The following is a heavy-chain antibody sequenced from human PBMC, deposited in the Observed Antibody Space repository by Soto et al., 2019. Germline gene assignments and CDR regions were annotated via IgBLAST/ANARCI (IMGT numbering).Heavy chain of an antibody. CDR2: ISAYNGNT. J-gene: IGHJ4*02. CDR3: ARDLRYDFWSGYYPIDY. CDR1: GYTFTSYG. Sequence: QVQLVQSGAEVKKPGASVKVSCKASGYTFTSYGISWVRQAPGQGLEWMGWISAYNGNTNYAQKLQGRVTMTTDTSTSTAYMELRSMRSDDTAVYYCARDLRYDFWSGYYPIDYWGQGTLVTVSS. V-gene: IGHV1-18*01. D-gene: IGHD3-3*01.